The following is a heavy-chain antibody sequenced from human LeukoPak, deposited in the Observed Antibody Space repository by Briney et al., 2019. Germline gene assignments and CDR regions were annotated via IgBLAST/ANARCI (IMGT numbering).Heavy chain of an antibody. CDR3: ARDLGANSGSYSLDY. V-gene: IGHV1-46*01. D-gene: IGHD1-26*01. CDR2: INPSGGST. Sequence: ASVKVSCKASGYTFTSYYMHWVRQAPGQGLEWMGIINPSGGSTSYAQKFQGRVTMTRDMSTSTVYMELSSLRSEDTAVYYCARDLGANSGSYSLDYWGQGTLVTVSS. CDR1: GYTFTSYY. J-gene: IGHJ4*02.